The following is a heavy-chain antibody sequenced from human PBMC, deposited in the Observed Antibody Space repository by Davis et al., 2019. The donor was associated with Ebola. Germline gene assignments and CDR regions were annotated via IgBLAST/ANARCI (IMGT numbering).Heavy chain of an antibody. Sequence: GESLKISCAASGFTFSTYSMSWVRQAPGKGLEWVSSISSDSDYIYYADSAKGRFTISRENAKNSLYLQMNSLRAGDTAVYYCARVRGDYYYGMDVWGKGTTVTVSS. J-gene: IGHJ6*04. V-gene: IGHV3-21*01. CDR2: ISSDSDYI. D-gene: IGHD3-10*01. CDR3: ARVRGDYYYGMDV. CDR1: GFTFSTYS.